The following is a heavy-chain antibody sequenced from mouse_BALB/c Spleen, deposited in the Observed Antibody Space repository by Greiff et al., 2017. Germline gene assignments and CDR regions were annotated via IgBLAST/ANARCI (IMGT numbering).Heavy chain of an antibody. CDR2: ISTYYGDA. J-gene: IGHJ4*01. V-gene: IGHV1S137*01. Sequence: QVHVKQSGAELVRPGVSVKISCKGSGYTFTDYAMHWVKQSHAKSLEWIGVISTYYGDASYNQKFKGKATMTVDKSSSTAYMELARLTSEDSAIYYCARNYYYGSRGYAMDYWGQGTSVTVSS. D-gene: IGHD1-1*01. CDR3: ARNYYYGSRGYAMDY. CDR1: GYTFTDYA.